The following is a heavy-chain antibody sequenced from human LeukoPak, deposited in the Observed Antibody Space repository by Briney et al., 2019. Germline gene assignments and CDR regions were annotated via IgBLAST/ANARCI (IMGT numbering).Heavy chain of an antibody. D-gene: IGHD2-15*01. CDR3: ARDRGAFDI. CDR2: IYHSGST. V-gene: IGHV4-30-2*02. Sequence: PSQTLSLTCAVSGGSISSGGYSWSWIRQPPGKGLEWIGYIYHSGSTYDNPSLKSRVTISVDRSKNQFSLKLSSVTAADTAVYYCARDRGAFDIWGQGTMVTVSS. CDR1: GGSISSGGYS. J-gene: IGHJ3*02.